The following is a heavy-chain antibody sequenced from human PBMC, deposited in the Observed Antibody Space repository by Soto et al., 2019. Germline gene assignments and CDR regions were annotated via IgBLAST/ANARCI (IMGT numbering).Heavy chain of an antibody. Sequence: GGSLRLSCAASGFTFSDYYMSWVRQAPGKGLEWVAVISYDGSNKYHADSVKGRFTISRDNSKNTLYLQMNSLRPDDTAVYYCAKDRGLSNYYYGMDVWGQGTTVTVSS. CDR1: GFTFSDYY. CDR3: AKDRGLSNYYYGMDV. D-gene: IGHD5-12*01. J-gene: IGHJ6*02. CDR2: ISYDGSNK. V-gene: IGHV3-30*18.